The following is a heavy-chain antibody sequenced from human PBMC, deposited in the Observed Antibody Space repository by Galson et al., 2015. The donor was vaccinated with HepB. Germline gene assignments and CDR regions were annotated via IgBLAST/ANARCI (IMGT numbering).Heavy chain of an antibody. J-gene: IGHJ4*02. CDR3: ARGGSARPYYFDF. CDR2: VTSSSDYI. Sequence: SLRLSCAGSGSGFISYGMNWVRQAPGKGLEWVSSVTSSSDYIEYADSVKGRFTISRDNAKSSLYLQMNSLRAEDTAVYYCARGGSARPYYFDFWGPGTLVTVSS. D-gene: IGHD6-6*01. V-gene: IGHV3-21*01. CDR1: GSGFISYG.